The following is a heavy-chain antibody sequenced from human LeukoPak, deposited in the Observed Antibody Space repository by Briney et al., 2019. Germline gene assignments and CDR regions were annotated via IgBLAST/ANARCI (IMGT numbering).Heavy chain of an antibody. D-gene: IGHD3-10*01. CDR3: ARDRWYYGSGSSPDY. V-gene: IGHV3-30*03. CDR1: GFTFSSYG. Sequence: GRSLRLSCAASGFTFSSYGMHWVRQAPGKGLEWVAVISYDGSNKYYADSVKGRFTISRDNSKNTLYLQMNSLRAEDTAVYYCARDRWYYGSGSSPDYWGQGTLVTVSS. J-gene: IGHJ4*02. CDR2: ISYDGSNK.